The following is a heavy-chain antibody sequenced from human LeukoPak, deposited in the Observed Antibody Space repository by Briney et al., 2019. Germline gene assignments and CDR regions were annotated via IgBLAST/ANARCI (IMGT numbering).Heavy chain of an antibody. D-gene: IGHD6-19*01. Sequence: SETLSLTCTVSGGSMSSSSYYWGWVRQPPGKGLEWIRNIYYSGSTYYNPSLKSRVTISVDTSKNQFSLKLSSVTAADTAVYYCARQSFSSGWYEFSYWGQGTLVTVSS. CDR3: ARQSFSSGWYEFSY. J-gene: IGHJ4*02. V-gene: IGHV4-39*01. CDR1: GGSMSSSSYY. CDR2: IYYSGST.